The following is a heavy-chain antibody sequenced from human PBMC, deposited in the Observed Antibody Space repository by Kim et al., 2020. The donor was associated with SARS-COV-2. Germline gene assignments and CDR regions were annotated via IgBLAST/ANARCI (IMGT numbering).Heavy chain of an antibody. CDR2: INAGNGNT. Sequence: ASVKVSCKASGYTFTSYAMHWVRQAPGQRLEWMGWINAGNGNTKYSQKFQGRVTITRDTSASTAYMELSSLRSEDTAVYYCARDLKIIAAAGPYYYGMDVWGQRDHGHRLL. CDR3: ARDLKIIAAAGPYYYGMDV. J-gene: IGHJ6*04. D-gene: IGHD6-25*01. CDR1: GYTFTSYA. V-gene: IGHV1-3*01.